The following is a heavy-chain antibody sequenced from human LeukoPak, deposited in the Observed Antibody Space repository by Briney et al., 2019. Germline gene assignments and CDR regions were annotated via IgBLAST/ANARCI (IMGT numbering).Heavy chain of an antibody. Sequence: PSETLSLTCTVSGGSISSSSYYWGWIRQPPGKGLEWIGSIYYSGSTYYNPSLKSRVTISVDTSKNQFSLKLSSVTAADTAVYYCARGFSTMVRGVIIDYYYYGMDVWGQGTTVTVSS. J-gene: IGHJ6*02. CDR3: ARGFSTMVRGVIIDYYYYGMDV. D-gene: IGHD3-10*01. CDR1: GGSISSSSYY. V-gene: IGHV4-39*07. CDR2: IYYSGST.